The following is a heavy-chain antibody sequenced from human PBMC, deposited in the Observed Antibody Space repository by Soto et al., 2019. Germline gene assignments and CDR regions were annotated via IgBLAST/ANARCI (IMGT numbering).Heavy chain of an antibody. V-gene: IGHV6-1*01. J-gene: IGHJ5*02. D-gene: IGHD6-19*01. Sequence: SQTLSLTCAISGDSVSSNTAAWNWIRSSPSRGLEWLGRTYYRSNWRHDYAVSVKSRITVNPDTSKNHFSLQLNSVTPDDTAVYYCERGVAGSGLDLCGQGTMVTVYS. CDR3: ERGVAGSGLDL. CDR2: TYYRSNWRH. CDR1: GDSVSSNTAA.